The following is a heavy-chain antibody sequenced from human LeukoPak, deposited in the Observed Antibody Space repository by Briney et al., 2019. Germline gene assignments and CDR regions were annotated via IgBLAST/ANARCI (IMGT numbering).Heavy chain of an antibody. V-gene: IGHV4-39*07. Sequence: SETLSLTCTVSGGSISSSSYYWGWIRQPPGKGLEWIGSIYYSGSTYYNPSLKSRVTISVDTSKNQFSLKLSSVTAADTAVYYCARDPYCTNGVCPPVAFDIWGQGTMVTVSS. CDR2: IYYSGST. CDR1: GGSISSSSYY. J-gene: IGHJ3*02. D-gene: IGHD2-8*01. CDR3: ARDPYCTNGVCPPVAFDI.